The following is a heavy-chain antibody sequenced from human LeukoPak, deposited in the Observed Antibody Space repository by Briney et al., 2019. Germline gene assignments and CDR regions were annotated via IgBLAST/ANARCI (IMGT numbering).Heavy chain of an antibody. CDR3: AKSLLTTATGTGRAFDI. V-gene: IGHV3-23*01. D-gene: IGHD1-1*01. Sequence: GGSLRLSCAASRFRFSTFPMGWVRQAPGKGLEWVSGISAGGETTLYADSVRGRLTISRDNSKNTLYLQMNSLRAGDTAVYYCAKSLLTTATGTGRAFDIWGQGTMVTVSS. CDR1: RFRFSTFP. CDR2: ISAGGETT. J-gene: IGHJ3*02.